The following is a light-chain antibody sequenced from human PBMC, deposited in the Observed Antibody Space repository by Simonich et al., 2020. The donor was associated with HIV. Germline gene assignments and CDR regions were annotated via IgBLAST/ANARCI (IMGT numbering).Light chain of an antibody. CDR2: KAS. Sequence: DIQMTQSPSSVSASVGDRVTITCRASQGISSWLAWYQQKPGKGPSLRIYKASSLESGVPSRFSGSGSGTEFTLTISSLQPDDFASYYCQQYNSYSRTFGQGTKVEIK. CDR1: QGISSW. V-gene: IGKV1-5*03. CDR3: QQYNSYSRT. J-gene: IGKJ1*01.